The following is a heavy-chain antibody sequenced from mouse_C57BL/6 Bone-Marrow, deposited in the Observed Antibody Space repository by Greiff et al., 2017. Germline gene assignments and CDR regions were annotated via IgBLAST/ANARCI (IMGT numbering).Heavy chain of an antibody. J-gene: IGHJ3*01. CDR3: ARGLTSAWFAY. CDR2: INPNNGGT. V-gene: IGHV1-26*01. CDR1: GYTFTDYY. Sequence: VHVKQSGPELVKPGASVKISCKASGYTFTDYYMNWVKQSHGKSLEWIGDINPNNGGTSYNQKFKGKATLTVDKSSSTAYMELRSLTSEDSAVYYCARGLTSAWFAYWGQGTLVTVSA. D-gene: IGHD3-1*01.